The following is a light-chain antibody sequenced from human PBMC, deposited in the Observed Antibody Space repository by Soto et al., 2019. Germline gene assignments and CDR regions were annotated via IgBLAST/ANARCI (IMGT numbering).Light chain of an antibody. V-gene: IGKV3-20*01. CDR2: GAS. Sequence: EIVLTQSPGTLSLSPGERATLSCRASQSVSSSYLAWYQQKPGQGPRLLIYGASTRATGIPDRFSGSGSGTDFTLTISRLDPEDFAVYYCRQYGRSLGFAVGGGTKVDIK. J-gene: IGKJ4*01. CDR1: QSVSSSY. CDR3: RQYGRSLGFA.